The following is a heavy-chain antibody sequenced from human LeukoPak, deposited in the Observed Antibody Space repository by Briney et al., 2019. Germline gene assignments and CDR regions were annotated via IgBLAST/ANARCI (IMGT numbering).Heavy chain of an antibody. CDR2: IWYDGSNK. D-gene: IGHD6-13*01. CDR1: GFTFSSYG. CDR3: ARGIGSNWLNDAFDI. J-gene: IGHJ3*02. V-gene: IGHV3-33*01. Sequence: GGSLRLSCAASGFTFSSYGIHWVRQAPGKGLEWVAVIWYDGSNKYYADSVKGRFTISRDNSKNTVYLQMNSLRAEDTAVYYCARGIGSNWLNDAFDIWGPGTMVTVSS.